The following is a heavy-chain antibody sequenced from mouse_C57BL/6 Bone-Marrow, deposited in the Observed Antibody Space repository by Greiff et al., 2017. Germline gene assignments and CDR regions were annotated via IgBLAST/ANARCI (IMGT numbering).Heavy chain of an antibody. J-gene: IGHJ4*01. Sequence: EVHLVESGGGLVQPKGSLKLSCAASGFTFNTYAMHWVRQAPGKGLEWVARIRSKSSNYATYYADSVKDRFTISRDDSQSMLYLQMNNLKTEDTAMYYCVRGIYDGYLHYYAMDYWGQGTSVTVSS. CDR2: IRSKSSNYAT. CDR3: VRGIYDGYLHYYAMDY. V-gene: IGHV10-3*01. D-gene: IGHD2-3*01. CDR1: GFTFNTYA.